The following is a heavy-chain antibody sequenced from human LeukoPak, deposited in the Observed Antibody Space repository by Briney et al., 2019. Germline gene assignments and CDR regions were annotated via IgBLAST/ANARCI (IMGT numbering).Heavy chain of an antibody. Sequence: ASVKVSCKASGYTFTGYYMHWVRQAPGQGLEWMGRINPNSGGTNYAQKFQGRVTMTRDTSISTAYMELSRLRSDDTAVYYCARDRYYYGSGSQTNYYYMDVWGKGTTVTVSS. CDR3: ARDRYYYGSGSQTNYYYMDV. J-gene: IGHJ6*03. CDR2: INPNSGGT. D-gene: IGHD3-10*01. CDR1: GYTFTGYY. V-gene: IGHV1-2*06.